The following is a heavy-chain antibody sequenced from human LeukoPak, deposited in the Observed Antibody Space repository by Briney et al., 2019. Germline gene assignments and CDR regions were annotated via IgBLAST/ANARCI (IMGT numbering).Heavy chain of an antibody. CDR2: IKQDGSEK. J-gene: IGHJ5*02. V-gene: IGHV3-7*01. CDR3: ARVGSASVWFDP. CDR1: GFTFSSYW. D-gene: IGHD1-26*01. Sequence: PGGSLRLSCAASGFTFSSYWISWVRQAPGKGLEWVANIKQDGSEKNYVDSVKGRFIISRDNAKNSLYLQMNSLRAEDTAVYYGARVGSASVWFDPWGQGTLVTVSS.